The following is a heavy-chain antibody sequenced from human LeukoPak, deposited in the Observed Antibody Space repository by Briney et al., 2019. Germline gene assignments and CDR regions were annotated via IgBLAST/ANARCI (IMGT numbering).Heavy chain of an antibody. CDR3: ARGRTGYSYGHDAFDI. Sequence: GASVKVSCKASGYTFTGYYMHWVRQAPGQGLEWMGWINPNSGGTNYAQKFQGRVTMTRDTSISTAHMELSRLRSDDTAVYYCARGRTGYSYGHDAFDIWGQGTMVTVSS. V-gene: IGHV1-2*02. CDR2: INPNSGGT. D-gene: IGHD5-18*01. J-gene: IGHJ3*02. CDR1: GYTFTGYY.